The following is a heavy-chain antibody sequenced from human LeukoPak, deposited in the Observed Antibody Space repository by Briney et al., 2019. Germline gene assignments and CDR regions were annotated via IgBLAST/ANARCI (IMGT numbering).Heavy chain of an antibody. J-gene: IGHJ4*02. CDR1: GFTFSSYS. CDR3: ARSKISATSYGAF. CDR2: ISSSSYI. V-gene: IGHV3-21*01. D-gene: IGHD4/OR15-4a*01. Sequence: GGSLRLSCAASGFTFSSYSMNWVRQAPGKELEWVSSISSSSYIYYADSVKGRLTISRDNAKNSLYLQMNSLRAEDTAVYYCARSKISATSYGAFWGQGTLVTVSS.